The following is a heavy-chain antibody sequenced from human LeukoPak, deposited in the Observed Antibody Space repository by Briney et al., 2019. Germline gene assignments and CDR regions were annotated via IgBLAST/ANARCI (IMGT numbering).Heavy chain of an antibody. J-gene: IGHJ4*02. D-gene: IGHD6-6*01. CDR2: ISSSSSYI. CDR3: ARLQGSSLDY. V-gene: IGHV3-21*01. Sequence: GGSLRLSCTASGFIFSNYGMNWVRQAPGKGLEWVSSISSSSSYIYYADSVKGRFTISRDNAKNSLYLQMNSLRAEDTAVYYCARLQGSSLDYWGQGTLVTVSS. CDR1: GFIFSNYG.